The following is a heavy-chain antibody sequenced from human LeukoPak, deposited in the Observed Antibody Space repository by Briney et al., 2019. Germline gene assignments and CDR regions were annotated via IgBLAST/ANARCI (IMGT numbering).Heavy chain of an antibody. CDR1: GFTFSNYW. J-gene: IGHJ4*02. Sequence: GGPLRLSCAASGFTFSNYWMSWVRLAPGKGLEWVANIKQDGSEIDSVDSMKGRFTISRDNAKNSLYLQMNSLRAEDTAVYYCARDSGSYTFDYWGQGTLVTVSS. CDR3: ARDSGSYTFDY. CDR2: IKQDGSEI. D-gene: IGHD1-26*01. V-gene: IGHV3-7*01.